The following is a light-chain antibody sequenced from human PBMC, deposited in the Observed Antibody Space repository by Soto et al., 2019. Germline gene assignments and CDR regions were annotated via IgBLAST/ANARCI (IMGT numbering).Light chain of an antibody. Sequence: AIQMTQSPSSLSASVGDRVTITCRASQDIRNGLAWYQQKPGKAPKLLIYKISNLQSGVPSRFSGSGSGTDFTLTISSLQPEDFATYYCLQDHDYPLTFGQGTRLDIK. CDR3: LQDHDYPLT. CDR1: QDIRNG. V-gene: IGKV1-6*01. CDR2: KIS. J-gene: IGKJ5*01.